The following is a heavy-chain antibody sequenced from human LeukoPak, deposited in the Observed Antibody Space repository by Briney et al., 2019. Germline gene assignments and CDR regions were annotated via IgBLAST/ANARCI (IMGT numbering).Heavy chain of an antibody. D-gene: IGHD3-22*01. CDR1: GFTFSSYG. J-gene: IGHJ3*02. CDR2: ISYDGSNK. V-gene: IGHV3-30*18. Sequence: PGGSLRLPCAASGFTFSSYGMHWVRQAPGKGLEWVAVISYDGSNKYYADSVKGRFTISRDNSKNTLYLQMNSLRAEDTAVYYCAKVYYDSSGYYLDAFDIWGQGTMVTVSS. CDR3: AKVYYDSSGYYLDAFDI.